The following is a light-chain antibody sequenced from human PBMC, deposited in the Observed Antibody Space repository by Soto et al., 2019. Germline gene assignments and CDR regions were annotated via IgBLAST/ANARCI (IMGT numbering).Light chain of an antibody. CDR1: SSDVGDYKY. Sequence: QSALTQPASVSGSPGQSITISCTGTSSDVGDYKYVSWYQQHQDKAPKLIIFVNSNRPSGVSNRFSGSKSGNTASLTISGLQAEDEADYYCSSYTSSDTPYVFGTGTKLTVL. CDR3: SSYTSSDTPYV. J-gene: IGLJ1*01. V-gene: IGLV2-14*01. CDR2: VNS.